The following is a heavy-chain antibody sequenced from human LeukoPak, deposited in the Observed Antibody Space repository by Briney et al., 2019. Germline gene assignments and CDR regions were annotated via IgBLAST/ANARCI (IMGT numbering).Heavy chain of an antibody. V-gene: IGHV4-31*02. CDR1: GFTFSSYA. Sequence: LRLSCAASGFTFSSYAMSWIRQHPGKGLEWIGYIYSGGNTYYSPSLKSRLTILVDASKSQFSLRLNSLTAADTAIYYCARAAQNWNNAPYFDYWGQGILVPVFS. CDR2: IYSGGNT. D-gene: IGHD1-1*01. CDR3: ARAAQNWNNAPYFDY. J-gene: IGHJ4*02.